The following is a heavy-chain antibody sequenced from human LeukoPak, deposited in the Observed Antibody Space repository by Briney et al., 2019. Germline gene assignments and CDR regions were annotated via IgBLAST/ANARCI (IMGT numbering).Heavy chain of an antibody. Sequence: GESLKISCKGSGYSFTSYWIGWVRQMPGKGLEWMGIIYPGDSDTRYSPSFQGQVTISADKSISTAYLQWSSLKASDPTMYYCARRSRGLRFLEWLSDDYWGQGTLVTVSS. D-gene: IGHD3-3*01. CDR3: ARRSRGLRFLEWLSDDY. CDR1: GYSFTSYW. J-gene: IGHJ4*02. V-gene: IGHV5-51*01. CDR2: IYPGDSDT.